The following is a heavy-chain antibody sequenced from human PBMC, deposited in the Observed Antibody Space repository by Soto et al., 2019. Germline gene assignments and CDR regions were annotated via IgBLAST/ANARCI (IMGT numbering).Heavy chain of an antibody. CDR3: AKDVVVGATTGLGDYYYYYGMDV. CDR1: GCTFRTYA. D-gene: IGHD1-26*01. CDR2: ISASGGRT. J-gene: IGHJ6*02. V-gene: IGHV3-23*01. Sequence: GGSLSLSCAASGCTFRTYAMSWIRPAPGKGLQWVPVISASGGRTYYADSVKGRFTISRDNSKSTLYLQMNSLRAEDTAVYYCAKDVVVGATTGLGDYYYYYGMDVWGHGTTVTVSS.